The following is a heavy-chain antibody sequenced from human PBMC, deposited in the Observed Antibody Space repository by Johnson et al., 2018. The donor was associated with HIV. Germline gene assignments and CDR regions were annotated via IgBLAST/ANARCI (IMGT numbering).Heavy chain of an antibody. J-gene: IGHJ3*02. Sequence: VQLVESGGGVVQPGRSLRLSCAASGFTFSSYAMHWVRQAPGKGLEWVAVISYDGINKYYADSVKGRFTISRDNSKNTLYLQMNSLRAEDTAVYYCARAKQRADAFDIWGQGTMVTVSS. CDR1: GFTFSSYA. CDR2: ISYDGINK. D-gene: IGHD6-25*01. CDR3: ARAKQRADAFDI. V-gene: IGHV3-30-3*01.